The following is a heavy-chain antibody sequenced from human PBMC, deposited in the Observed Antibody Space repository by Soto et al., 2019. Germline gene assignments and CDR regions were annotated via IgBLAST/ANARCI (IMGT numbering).Heavy chain of an antibody. CDR3: ASSSDEQQPPGVHTDY. J-gene: IGHJ4*02. Sequence: QVQLVQSGAEVKKPGSSVKVSCKASGGTFSSYTISWVRQAPGQGLEWMGRIIPILGIANYAQKFQGRVTITADKSTSTAYLELSSLRSEDTAVYYCASSSDEQQPPGVHTDYWGQGTLVTVSS. D-gene: IGHD6-13*01. CDR1: GGTFSSYT. V-gene: IGHV1-69*02. CDR2: IIPILGIA.